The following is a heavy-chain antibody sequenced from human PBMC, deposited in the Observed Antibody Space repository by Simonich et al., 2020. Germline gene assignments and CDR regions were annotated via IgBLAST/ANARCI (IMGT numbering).Heavy chain of an antibody. CDR1: GFTFSSYA. V-gene: IGHV3-23*01. CDR3: AKDLGERITMIVVVIDAFDI. Sequence: GGGLVQPGGSLRLSCADSGFTFSSYAMSWVRQAPGKGLEWVSAIRGSGGSTYYADSVKGRFTISRDNSKNTLYLQMNSLRAEDTAVYYCAKDLGERITMIVVVIDAFDIWGQGTMVTVSS. CDR2: IRGSGGST. D-gene: IGHD3-22*01. J-gene: IGHJ3*02.